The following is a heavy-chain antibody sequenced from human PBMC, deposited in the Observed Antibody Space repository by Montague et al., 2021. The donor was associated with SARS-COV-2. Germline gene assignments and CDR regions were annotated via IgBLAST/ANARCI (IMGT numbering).Heavy chain of an antibody. CDR3: ARPLVRGVPKAFDI. J-gene: IGHJ3*02. V-gene: IGHV4-39*01. D-gene: IGHD3-10*01. CDR1: GGSITRNYY. Sequence: ETLSLTCTVSGGSITRNYYWCWIRQPPGKVLEWVGNIYYSGTTFISPSLESRVTISVDASKNQFSLNLTSVTAADTAVYYCARPLVRGVPKAFDIWGQGALVIASS. CDR2: IYYSGTT.